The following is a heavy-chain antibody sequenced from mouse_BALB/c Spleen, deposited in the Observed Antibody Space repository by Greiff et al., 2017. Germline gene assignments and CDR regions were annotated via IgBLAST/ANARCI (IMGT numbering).Heavy chain of an antibody. CDR1: GFTFSSYA. D-gene: IGHD1-2*01. J-gene: IGHJ4*01. CDR3: ARQSNTATYYYAMDY. CDR2: ISSGGSYT. Sequence: EVQLVESGGGLVKPGGSLKLSCAASGFTFSSYAMSWVRQTPEKRLEWVATISSGGSYTYYPDSVKGRFTISRDNAKNTLYLQMSSLRSEDTAMYYCARQSNTATYYYAMDYWGQGTSVTVSS. V-gene: IGHV5-9-3*01.